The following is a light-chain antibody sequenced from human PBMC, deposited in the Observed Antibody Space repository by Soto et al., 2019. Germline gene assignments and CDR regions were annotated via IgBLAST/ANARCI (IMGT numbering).Light chain of an antibody. J-gene: IGKJ1*01. CDR2: DAA. V-gene: IGKV1-5*01. Sequence: DIQMTQSPSTLSASVGDRVTITCRASQSISSGLVGYQQQPGNAPQSLIYDAARLEGGGPSECISGGACTACSRPTSSRQHADVLTDDCRQYNRYSGTFGPGTKVDI. CDR3: RQYNRYSGT. CDR1: QSISSG.